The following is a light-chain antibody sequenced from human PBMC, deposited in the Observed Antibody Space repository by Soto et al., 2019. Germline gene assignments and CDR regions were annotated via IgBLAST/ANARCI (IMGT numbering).Light chain of an antibody. J-gene: IGLJ2*01. CDR2: EVS. CDR3: SPYAGSNNLL. CDR1: SSDVGAYNY. V-gene: IGLV2-8*01. Sequence: QSALTQPPSASGSPGQSVTISCTGTSSDVGAYNYVSWYQQHPGKAPKLMIYEVSKRPSGVPDRFSGSKSGNTASLTVSGLQAEDEADYYCSPYAGSNNLLFGGGTKLTVL.